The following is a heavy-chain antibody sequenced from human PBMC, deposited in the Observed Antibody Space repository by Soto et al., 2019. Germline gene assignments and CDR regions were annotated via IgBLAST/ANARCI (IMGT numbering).Heavy chain of an antibody. CDR1: GFTFSSYS. CDR3: AKKVNSGPGSQFFDY. J-gene: IGHJ4*02. Sequence: GSLRLSCAASGFTFSSYSMSWVRQAPGKGLEWVSGFRSGGDDDTTYYADSVRGRFTISRDNSKNTLFLQMNSLRAEDTAIYYCAKKVNSGPGSQFFDYWGQGTLVTISS. V-gene: IGHV3-23*01. CDR2: FRSGGDDDTT. D-gene: IGHD3-10*01.